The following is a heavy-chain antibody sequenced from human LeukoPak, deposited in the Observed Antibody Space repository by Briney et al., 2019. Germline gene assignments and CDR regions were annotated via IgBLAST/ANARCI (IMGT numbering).Heavy chain of an antibody. CDR2: IKQDGSQG. V-gene: IGHV3-7*01. Sequence: GGSLRLSCTASGFTFSDYWMTWVRQAPGKGPEWVANIKQDGSQGYYVDSVRGRFTISRDNAKNSFFLQMNGLRAEDTAVYYCARRGGSSSRRSPIDYWGQGTLVTVSS. D-gene: IGHD6-6*01. J-gene: IGHJ4*02. CDR3: ARRGGSSSRRSPIDY. CDR1: GFTFSDYW.